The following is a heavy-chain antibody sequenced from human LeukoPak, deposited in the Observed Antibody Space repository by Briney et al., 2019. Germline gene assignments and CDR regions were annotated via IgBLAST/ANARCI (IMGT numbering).Heavy chain of an antibody. CDR2: INPNSGGT. CDR1: GYTFTGYY. CDR3: ARGAAGYYYYMDV. V-gene: IGHV1-2*02. J-gene: IGHJ6*03. D-gene: IGHD6-25*01. Sequence: GPSVKVSCKASGYTFTGYYMHWVRQAPGQGLEWMGWINPNSGGTNYAQKFQGRVTMTRDTSISTAYMELSRLRSDDTAVYYCARGAAGYYYYMDVWGKGTTVTVSS.